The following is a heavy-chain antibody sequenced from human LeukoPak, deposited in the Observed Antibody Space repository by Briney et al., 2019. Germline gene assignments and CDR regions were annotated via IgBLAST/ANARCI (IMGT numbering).Heavy chain of an antibody. CDR2: INHSGST. V-gene: IGHV4-34*01. CDR1: GGSFSGYY. J-gene: IGHJ3*02. Sequence: SETLSLTCAVYGGSFSGYYWSWIRQPPGKGLEWIGEINHSGSTNYNPSLKSRVTISVDTSTNQFSLKLSSVTAADTAVYYCARHPQDNSSDCYGRLINAFDIWGQGTMVTVSS. D-gene: IGHD6-19*01. CDR3: ARHPQDNSSDCYGRLINAFDI.